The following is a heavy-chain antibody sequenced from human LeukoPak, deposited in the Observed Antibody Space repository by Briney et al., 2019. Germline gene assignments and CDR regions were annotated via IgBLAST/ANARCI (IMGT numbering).Heavy chain of an antibody. CDR2: INPNSGGT. J-gene: IGHJ5*02. CDR3: ARSGEYCTNGVCYLPWFDP. V-gene: IGHV1-2*02. D-gene: IGHD2-8*01. Sequence: GASVKVSCKASGYTFTGYYMHWVRQAPGQGLEWMGWINPNSGGTNYAQKFQGRVTMTRDTSISTAYMGLSRLRSDDTAVYYCARSGEYCTNGVCYLPWFDPWGQGTLVTVSS. CDR1: GYTFTGYY.